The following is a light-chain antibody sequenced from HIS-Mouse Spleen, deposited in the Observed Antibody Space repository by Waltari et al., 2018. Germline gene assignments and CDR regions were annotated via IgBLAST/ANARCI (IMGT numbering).Light chain of an antibody. J-gene: IGLJ3*02. CDR2: EGS. V-gene: IGLV2-23*01. CDR1: SSHVGSDNL. CDR3: CSYAGSSTYWV. Sequence: QSALTQPASVSGSPGQSITISCTGTSSHVGSDNLVSWYQQHPGKAPKLMIYEGSKRPSGVSNRFSGSKSGNTASLTISGLQAEDEADYYCCSYAGSSTYWVFGGGTKLTVL.